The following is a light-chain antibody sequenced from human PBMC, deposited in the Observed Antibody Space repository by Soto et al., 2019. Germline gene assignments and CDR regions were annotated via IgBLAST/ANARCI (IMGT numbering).Light chain of an antibody. Sequence: DIQMTQSPSTLSASVGDRVTITCRASQSISVWLAWYQQKAGKAPNLLIYKASRMESGVPSRFSGSGSETEFTLTNSGLQPGDSANYCCQQYNSYSPTFGQGTKVEVK. CDR3: QQYNSYSPT. J-gene: IGKJ1*01. V-gene: IGKV1-5*03. CDR2: KAS. CDR1: QSISVW.